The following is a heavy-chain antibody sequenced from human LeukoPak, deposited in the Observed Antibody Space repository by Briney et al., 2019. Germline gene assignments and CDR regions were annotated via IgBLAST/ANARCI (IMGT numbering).Heavy chain of an antibody. J-gene: IGHJ4*02. V-gene: IGHV3-48*01. D-gene: IGHD2-2*01. CDR2: ISSSSSTI. CDR3: AKEDGVPAAMGIDY. Sequence: GGSLRLSCAASGFTFSSYSMNWVRQAPGKGLEWVSYISSSSSTIYYADSVKGRFTISRDNSKNALYLQMNSLRAEDTAVYYCAKEDGVPAAMGIDYWGQGTLVTVSS. CDR1: GFTFSSYS.